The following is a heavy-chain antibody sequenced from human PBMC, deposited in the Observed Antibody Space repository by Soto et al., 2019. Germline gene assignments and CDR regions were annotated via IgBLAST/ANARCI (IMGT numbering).Heavy chain of an antibody. Sequence: GGSLRLSCAASGFTFSSYVMHWVRQAPGKGLEWVAVISYDGSNKYYADSVKGRFTISRDNSKNTLYLQMNSLRAEDTAVYYCAKDPPYDFWSGYYYSYYYGMDVWGQGTTVTVSS. CDR1: GFTFSSYV. J-gene: IGHJ6*02. V-gene: IGHV3-30*18. CDR3: AKDPPYDFWSGYYYSYYYGMDV. D-gene: IGHD3-3*01. CDR2: ISYDGSNK.